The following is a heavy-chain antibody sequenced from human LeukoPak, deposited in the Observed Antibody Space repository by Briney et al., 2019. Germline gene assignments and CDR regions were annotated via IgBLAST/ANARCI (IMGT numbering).Heavy chain of an antibody. CDR3: ARLPRRTDIVVVPAAIPTGDVMDV. D-gene: IGHD2-2*02. J-gene: IGHJ6*02. CDR2: MNPNSGNT. V-gene: IGHV1-8*01. CDR1: GYTFTSYD. Sequence: ASVKVSCKASGYTFTSYDINWVRQATGQGLEWMGWMNPNSGNTGYAQKFQGRVTMTRNTSISTAYMELSSLRSEDTAVYYCARLPRRTDIVVVPAAIPTGDVMDVWGQGTTVTVSS.